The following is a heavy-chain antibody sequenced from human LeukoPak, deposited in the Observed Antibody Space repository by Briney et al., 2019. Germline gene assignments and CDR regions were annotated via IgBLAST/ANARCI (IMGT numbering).Heavy chain of an antibody. CDR2: MNPNSGNT. D-gene: IGHD6-19*01. J-gene: IGHJ4*02. CDR1: GYTFTSYD. V-gene: IGHV1-8*01. CDR3: ARGRYSSGWYAHFPY. Sequence: ASVKVSCKASGYTFTSYDINWVRQATGQGLEWMGWMNPNSGNTGYAQKFQGRVTMTRNTSISTAYMGLSSLRSEDTAVYYCARGRYSSGWYAHFPYWGQGTLVTVSS.